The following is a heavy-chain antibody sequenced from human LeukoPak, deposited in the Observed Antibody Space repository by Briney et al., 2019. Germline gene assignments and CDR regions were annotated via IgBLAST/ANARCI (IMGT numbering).Heavy chain of an antibody. CDR2: MHYSGST. V-gene: IGHV4-31*03. CDR3: ARVPFPGDY. J-gene: IGHJ4*02. Sequence: SQTLSLTCSVSGGSISSGGYFWSWIRQHPGKGLEWIGYMHYSGSTYSHPSLKSRVTMSVDTSKNQFSLKMSSVTAADTAVYYCARVPFPGDYWGQGTLVTVSS. CDR1: GGSISSGGYF. D-gene: IGHD3-10*01.